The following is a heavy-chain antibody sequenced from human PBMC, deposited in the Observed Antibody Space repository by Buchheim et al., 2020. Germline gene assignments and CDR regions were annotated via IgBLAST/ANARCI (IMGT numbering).Heavy chain of an antibody. Sequence: QVQLVQSGAEVKKPGSSVKVSCKASGGTFSSYAISWVRQAPGQGLEWMGGIIPIFGTANYAQKFQGRVTITADEYRSTAYMELSSLRSEDTAVYYCARGFREYQLLVLYYYGMDVWGQGTT. CDR2: IIPIFGTA. V-gene: IGHV1-69*12. J-gene: IGHJ6*02. CDR3: ARGFREYQLLVLYYYGMDV. D-gene: IGHD2-2*01. CDR1: GGTFSSYA.